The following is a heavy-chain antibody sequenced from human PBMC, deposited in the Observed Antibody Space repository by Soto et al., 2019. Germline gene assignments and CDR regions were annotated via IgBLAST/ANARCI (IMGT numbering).Heavy chain of an antibody. CDR2: MNPNSGNT. CDR3: ARGFSLSWGSYDDAFDI. J-gene: IGHJ3*02. Sequence: ASVKVSCKASGYTFTSYDINWVRQATGQGLEWMGWMNPNSGNTGYAQKFQGRVTMTRNTSISTAYMELSSLRSEDTAVYYCARGFSLSWGSYDDAFDIWGQGTMVTVSS. V-gene: IGHV1-8*01. D-gene: IGHD7-27*01. CDR1: GYTFTSYD.